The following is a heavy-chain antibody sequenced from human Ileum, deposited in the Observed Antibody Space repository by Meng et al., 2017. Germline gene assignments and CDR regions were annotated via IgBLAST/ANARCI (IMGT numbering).Heavy chain of an antibody. D-gene: IGHD2-21*02. CDR2: ISYSSKTK. CDR1: GFNFSTYE. Sequence: GESLKISCAASGFNFSTYEMNWVRQAPGKGLEWVSYISYSSKTKYYADSVKGRFTVSRDNAKNSLYLQMNSLRGEDTAVYYCARDPRDGDRGTLDYWGQGTLVTVSS. J-gene: IGHJ4*02. CDR3: ARDPRDGDRGTLDY. V-gene: IGHV3-48*03.